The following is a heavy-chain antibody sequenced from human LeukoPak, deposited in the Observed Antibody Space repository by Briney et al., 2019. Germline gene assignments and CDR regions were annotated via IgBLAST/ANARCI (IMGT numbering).Heavy chain of an antibody. Sequence: PGRSLRLSCAASGFIFDDYAMHWVRQAPGKGLEWVSSISGSGGSTYYADSVKGRFTISRDNSKNTLYLQMNSLRAEDTAVYYCAKGPLLWDWGQGTLVTVSS. D-gene: IGHD2/OR15-2a*01. V-gene: IGHV3-23*01. CDR3: AKGPLLWD. J-gene: IGHJ4*02. CDR1: GFIFDDYA. CDR2: ISGSGGST.